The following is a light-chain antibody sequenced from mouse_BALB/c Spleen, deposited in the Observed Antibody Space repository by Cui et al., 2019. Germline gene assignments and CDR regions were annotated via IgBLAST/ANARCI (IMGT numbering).Light chain of an antibody. J-gene: IGKJ5*01. V-gene: IGKV5-48*01. CDR3: QQSNSWPALT. Sequence: DILLTQSPAILSVSPRERVSLSCRASQSIGTSIHWYQQRTNGSPRLLIKYASESISGIPSRFSGSGSGTDFTLSINSVESEDIADYYCQQSNSWPALTFGAGTKLELK. CDR2: YAS. CDR1: QSIGTS.